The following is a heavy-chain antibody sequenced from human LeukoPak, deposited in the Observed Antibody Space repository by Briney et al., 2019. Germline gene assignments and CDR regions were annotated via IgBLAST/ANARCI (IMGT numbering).Heavy chain of an antibody. J-gene: IGHJ4*01. CDR2: IFYSGTT. D-gene: IGHD3-22*01. CDR1: GGSISSYY. Sequence: NSSETLSLTCTVSGGSISSYYWSSIRQPPGKGLEWVGYIFYSGTTNYSPSLKSRITISLDTSKNQFSLKLSSVTAADTAVYYCARGAFYSDSSGSNFDYWGQGTLVTVSS. CDR3: ARGAFYSDSSGSNFDY. V-gene: IGHV4-59*01.